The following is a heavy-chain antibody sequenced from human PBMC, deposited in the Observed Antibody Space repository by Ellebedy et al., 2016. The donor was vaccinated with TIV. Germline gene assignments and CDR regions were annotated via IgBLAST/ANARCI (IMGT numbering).Heavy chain of an antibody. D-gene: IGHD3-22*01. V-gene: IGHV3-23*01. J-gene: IGHJ4*02. CDR2: ISAGGSST. CDR1: GFTFSSFA. Sequence: GGSLRLSCTSSGFTFSSFAMHWVRQAPGKGLEWLSVISAGGSSTYTADSVKGRFTITRDNSENTLFLQMDSLRAEDTAVYYCAKRPLTVIVLAEYFFDSWGQGTLVTVSS. CDR3: AKRPLTVIVLAEYFFDS.